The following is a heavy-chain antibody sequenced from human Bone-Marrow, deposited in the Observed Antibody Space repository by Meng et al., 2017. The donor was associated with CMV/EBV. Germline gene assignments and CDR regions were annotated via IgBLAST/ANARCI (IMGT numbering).Heavy chain of an antibody. CDR2: IYHTGST. CDR1: GYSVSSTYY. V-gene: IGHV4-38-2*02. D-gene: IGHD2/OR15-2a*01. Sequence: SETLSLTCTVSGYSVSSTYYWCWIRQHPGKGLEWIGSIYHTGSTYYNPSLRSRVTISLDTSKNQFSVKPGSVTAADTAVYYCASEVFYKGAFDIWGQGTRVTGSS. J-gene: IGHJ3*02. CDR3: ASEVFYKGAFDI.